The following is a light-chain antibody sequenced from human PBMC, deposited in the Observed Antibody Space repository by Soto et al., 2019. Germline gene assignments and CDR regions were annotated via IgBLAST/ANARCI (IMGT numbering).Light chain of an antibody. J-gene: IGKJ3*01. CDR1: QSVGSS. CDR3: QQRSNWPPEVT. Sequence: EIVLTQSPDTLSLSPGERATLSCRASQSVGSSLAWFQQKPGQAPRLLIYDASKRATGIPARFSGSGSGTDFTLTISSLEPEDCAVYYWQQRSNWPPEVTFGPGTKVDIK. CDR2: DAS. V-gene: IGKV3-11*01.